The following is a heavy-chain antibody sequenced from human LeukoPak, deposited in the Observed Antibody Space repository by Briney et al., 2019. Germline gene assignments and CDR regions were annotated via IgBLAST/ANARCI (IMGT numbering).Heavy chain of an antibody. CDR1: GFTFSNYW. CDR2: IKSDGSST. J-gene: IGHJ4*02. CDR3: ARGGPAAGRFDY. V-gene: IGHV3-74*01. D-gene: IGHD6-13*01. Sequence: GGSLRLSCAASGFTFSNYWMHWVRQAPGKGLVWVSRIKSDGSSTSYADSVKGRFTISRDNAKNTLYVQMNSLRAEDTAVYYCARGGPAAGRFDYWGQGTLVTVSS.